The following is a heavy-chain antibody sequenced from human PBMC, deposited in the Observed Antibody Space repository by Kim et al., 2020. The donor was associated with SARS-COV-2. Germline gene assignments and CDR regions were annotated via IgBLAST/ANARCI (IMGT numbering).Heavy chain of an antibody. CDR3: AKFRSYYDILTGNTNIIPGFDN. CDR2: ISNTGGST. CDR1: GFTFSTYG. V-gene: IGHV3-23*01. D-gene: IGHD3-9*01. Sequence: GGSLRLSCAASGFTFSTYGMNWVRQAPGKGLEWVASISNTGGSTYYPASVKGRFTISRDNAKSTLYLQMNSLRVEDTAVYYCAKFRSYYDILTGNTNIIPGFDNWGQGTLVTVSS. J-gene: IGHJ4*02.